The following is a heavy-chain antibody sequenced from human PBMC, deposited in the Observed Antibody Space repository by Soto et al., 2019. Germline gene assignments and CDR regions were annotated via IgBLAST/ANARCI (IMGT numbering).Heavy chain of an antibody. Sequence: XDSLKLSCKCSGYSFTSYWIGLVLQMPGKGLEWMGIIYPGDSDTRYSPSFQGQVTISADKSISTAYLQWSSLKASDTAMYYCERQIRALYYGMDVWGQGTTVTVSS. CDR2: IYPGDSDT. J-gene: IGHJ6*02. V-gene: IGHV5-51*01. CDR1: GYSFTSYW. CDR3: ERQIRALYYGMDV. D-gene: IGHD1-26*01.